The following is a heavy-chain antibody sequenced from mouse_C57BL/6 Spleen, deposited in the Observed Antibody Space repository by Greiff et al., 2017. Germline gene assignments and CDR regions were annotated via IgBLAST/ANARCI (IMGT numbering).Heavy chain of an antibody. J-gene: IGHJ3*01. CDR1: GYSITSGYY. V-gene: IGHV3-6*01. Sequence: EVQLKESGPGLVKPSQSLSLTCSVTGYSITSGYYWNWIRQFPGNKLEWMGYISYDGSNNYNPSLKNRISITRDTSKNQFFLKLNSVTTEDTATYYCARAKLGTGFAYWGQGTLVTVSA. CDR2: ISYDGSN. CDR3: ARAKLGTGFAY. D-gene: IGHD4-1*01.